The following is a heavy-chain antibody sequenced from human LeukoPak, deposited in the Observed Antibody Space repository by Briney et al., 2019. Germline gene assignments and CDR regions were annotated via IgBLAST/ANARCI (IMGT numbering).Heavy chain of an antibody. CDR3: ATLYCSRTSCYVDY. Sequence: SETLSLTCTVSGGSVSSGSYYWSWLRQPPGKGLEWIGYISYRGNTNYNPSLKRRVTISLDTSKNQFSLRLSSVTAADTAVYYCATLYCSRTSCYVDYWGQGTLVTVS. CDR1: GGSVSSGSYY. J-gene: IGHJ4*02. CDR2: ISYRGNT. D-gene: IGHD2-2*01. V-gene: IGHV4-61*01.